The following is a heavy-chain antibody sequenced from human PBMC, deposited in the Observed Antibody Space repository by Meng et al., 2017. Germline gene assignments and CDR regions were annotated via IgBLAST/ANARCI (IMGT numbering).Heavy chain of an antibody. CDR3: AREKVYDSSGYDYLFAFDI. CDR1: GGSISSSSYY. CDR2: IYYSGST. Sequence: SETLSLTCTVSGGSISSSSYYWGWIRQPPGKGLEWIGSIYYSGSTYYNPSLKSRVTISVDTSKNQFSLKLSSVTAADTAVYYCAREKVYDSSGYDYLFAFDIWGQGTMVTVSS. D-gene: IGHD3-22*01. V-gene: IGHV4-39*07. J-gene: IGHJ3*02.